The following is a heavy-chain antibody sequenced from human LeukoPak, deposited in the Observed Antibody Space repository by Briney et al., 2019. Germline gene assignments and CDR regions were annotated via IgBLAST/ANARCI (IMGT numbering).Heavy chain of an antibody. V-gene: IGHV1-69*13. D-gene: IGHD5-18*01. J-gene: IGHJ4*02. CDR2: IIPIFGTA. Sequence: ASVKVSCKASGGTFSSYAISWVRQAPGQGLEWMGGIIPIFGTANYAQKFQGRVTITGDESTSTAYMELSSLRSEDTAVYYCARQQTRFSGYSYGYVGFDYWGQGTLVTVSS. CDR3: ARQQTRFSGYSYGYVGFDY. CDR1: GGTFSSYA.